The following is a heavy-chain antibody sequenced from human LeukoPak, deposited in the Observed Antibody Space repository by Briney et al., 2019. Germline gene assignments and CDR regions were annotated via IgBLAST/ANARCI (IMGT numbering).Heavy chain of an antibody. J-gene: IGHJ4*02. CDR1: GFTFSSYG. Sequence: PGGSLRLSCAASGFTFSSYGMHWVRQAPGKGLEWVAFIRYDGSNKYYADSVKGRFTISRDNSKNTLYLQMNSLRAEDTAVYYCAKDNAYYDSSGYFDYWGQGTLVTVSS. CDR3: AKDNAYYDSSGYFDY. V-gene: IGHV3-30*02. CDR2: IRYDGSNK. D-gene: IGHD3-22*01.